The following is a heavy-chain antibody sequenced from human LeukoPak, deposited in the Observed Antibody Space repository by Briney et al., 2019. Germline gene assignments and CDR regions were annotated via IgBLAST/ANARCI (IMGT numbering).Heavy chain of an antibody. CDR1: GFTFSSYS. V-gene: IGHV3-21*01. CDR2: ISSNSNYI. D-gene: IGHD6-19*01. J-gene: IGHJ4*02. CDR3: ARDSSGWNLYYFDY. Sequence: GGSLRLSYAASGFTFSSYSMNWVRQAPGKGLEWVSSISSNSNYIYYADSVKGRFTISRDNAKNSLYLQMNSLRAEDTAVYYCARDSSGWNLYYFDYWGQGTLVTVSS.